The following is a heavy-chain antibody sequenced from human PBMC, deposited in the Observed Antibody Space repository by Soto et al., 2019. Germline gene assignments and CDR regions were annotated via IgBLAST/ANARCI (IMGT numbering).Heavy chain of an antibody. CDR3: AKVPPMFGELLGGMDV. J-gene: IGHJ6*02. CDR2: IYYSGST. D-gene: IGHD3-10*02. V-gene: IGHV4-39*01. CDR1: GGSISSSSYY. Sequence: SETLSLTCTVSGGSISSSSYYWGWIRQPPGKGLEWIGSIYYSGSTYYNPSLKSRVTISVDTSKNQFSLKLSSVTAADTAVYYCAKVPPMFGELLGGMDVWGQGTTVTVSS.